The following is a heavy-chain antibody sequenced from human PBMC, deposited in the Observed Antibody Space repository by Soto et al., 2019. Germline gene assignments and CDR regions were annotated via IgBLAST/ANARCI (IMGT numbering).Heavy chain of an antibody. CDR1: GFTFSSYG. Sequence: QVQLVESGGGVVQPGRSLRLSCAASGFTFSSYGMHWVRQAPGKGLEWVAVISSDGSDKNYADSVKGRFSISRDNSRNTLFLQINSLRPEDTAVFYCAKEPYDSTGFYSSFHHWGQGTLVTVSS. J-gene: IGHJ4*02. V-gene: IGHV3-30*18. CDR2: ISSDGSDK. D-gene: IGHD3-22*01. CDR3: AKEPYDSTGFYSSFHH.